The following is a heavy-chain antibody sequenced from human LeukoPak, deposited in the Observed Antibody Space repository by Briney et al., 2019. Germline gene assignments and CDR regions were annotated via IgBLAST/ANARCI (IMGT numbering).Heavy chain of an antibody. CDR1: GFPFSSYG. CDR2: ISFDGDNK. D-gene: IGHD3-10*01. CDR3: ARTMVRGVTGTDFDY. V-gene: IGHV3-30*03. J-gene: IGHJ4*02. Sequence: GSLRLSCAASGFPFSSYGMHWVRQAPGKGLEGVAVISFDGDNKYYEDSVKGRFTISRDNSKNTLYLQMNSLRAEDTAVYYCARTMVRGVTGTDFDYWGQGTLVTVSS.